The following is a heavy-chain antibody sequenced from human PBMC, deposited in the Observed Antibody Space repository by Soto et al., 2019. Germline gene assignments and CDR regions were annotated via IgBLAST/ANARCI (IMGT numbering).Heavy chain of an antibody. V-gene: IGHV1-69*01. CDR2: LLPRVDAA. J-gene: IGHJ6*02. CDR1: VGTFSNYA. CDR3: AKGSYYDFSSDYDTTGVSYNYFGLDV. Sequence: QLVQSWAEVKKPGSSVKESCKASVGTFSNYAISWSRQAPVQGPDRVVELLPRVDAANSAQKVQGRVTMAADVLTGKAYRGLSRLSSEDTAVYYCAKGSYYDFSSDYDTTGVSYNYFGLDVWVPGTTVTVS. D-gene: IGHD3-16*01.